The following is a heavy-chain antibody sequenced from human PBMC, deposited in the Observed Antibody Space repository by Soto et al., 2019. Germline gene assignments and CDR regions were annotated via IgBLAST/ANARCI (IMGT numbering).Heavy chain of an antibody. Sequence: SETLSLTCFVSGYSITLGGYYWSWIRHHQGKGLEWIGSFYSTGSMSYNQSRRGRVSISGDTSSSQFSRSLTAVTAANTARYYCARMYSSGAGWFHPWGQGTLVTVSS. CDR1: GYSITLGGYY. CDR3: ARMYSSGAGWFHP. J-gene: IGHJ5*02. D-gene: IGHD6-19*01. CDR2: FYSTGSM. V-gene: IGHV4-31*03.